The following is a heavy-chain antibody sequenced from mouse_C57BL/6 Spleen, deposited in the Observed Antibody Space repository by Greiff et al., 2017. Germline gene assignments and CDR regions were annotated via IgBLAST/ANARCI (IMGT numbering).Heavy chain of an antibody. D-gene: IGHD2-3*01. CDR1: GYTFTDYN. V-gene: IGHV1-18*01. CDR3: ARFDDDWFAY. CDR2: INPNNGGT. J-gene: IGHJ3*01. Sequence: EVQLQQSGPELVKPGASVKIPCKASGYTFTDYNMDWVKQSHGKSLEWIGDINPNNGGTIYNQKFKGKATVTVDKSSSTAYMELRSLTAEDTAVYDCARFDDDWFAYWGQGTLVTVSA.